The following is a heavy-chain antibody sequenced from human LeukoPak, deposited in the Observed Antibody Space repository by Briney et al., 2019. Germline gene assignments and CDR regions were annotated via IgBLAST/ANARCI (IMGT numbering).Heavy chain of an antibody. CDR3: ARAETTVGSFDY. D-gene: IGHD4-23*01. Sequence: SQTLSLTCAVSGGSISSGGYSWSWIRQPPGKGLEWIGYIYHSGSTYYNPSLKSRVTISVDRSKNQFPLKLSSVTAADTAVYYCARAETTVGSFDYWGQGTLVTVSS. CDR2: IYHSGST. V-gene: IGHV4-30-2*01. CDR1: GGSISSGGYS. J-gene: IGHJ4*02.